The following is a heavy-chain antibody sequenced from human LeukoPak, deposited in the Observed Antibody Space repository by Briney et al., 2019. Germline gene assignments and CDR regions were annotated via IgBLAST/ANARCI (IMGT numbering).Heavy chain of an antibody. CDR1: GYTFTSYG. V-gene: IGHV1-18*01. Sequence: ASVKVCGKASGYTFTSYGIRWVRQAPGQGLETMGWISAYNGNTNDAQKLQGRVTMTTDTSTSTAYMELRSLRSDDTAVYYCARGTYYYDRTGAFDIWGQGTMVTVSS. CDR3: ARGTYYYDRTGAFDI. D-gene: IGHD3-22*01. CDR2: ISAYNGNT. J-gene: IGHJ3*02.